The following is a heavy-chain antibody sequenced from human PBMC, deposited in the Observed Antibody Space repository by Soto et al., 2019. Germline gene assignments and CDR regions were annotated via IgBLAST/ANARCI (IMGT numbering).Heavy chain of an antibody. D-gene: IGHD4-17*01. V-gene: IGHV3-30*18. J-gene: IGHJ4*02. CDR2: ISYDGNYL. CDR1: GFTFSNFG. Sequence: QVQLVESGGVVVQPGGSLRLSCVVPGFTFSNFGMHWVRQAPGKRLEWVAVISYDGNYLSYADSVRGRLTVSRDNSKNTLYLQMDSLTAEDTAVYYCTNDTRYGDYEWGFDYWGQGTRVTVTS. CDR3: TNDTRYGDYEWGFDY.